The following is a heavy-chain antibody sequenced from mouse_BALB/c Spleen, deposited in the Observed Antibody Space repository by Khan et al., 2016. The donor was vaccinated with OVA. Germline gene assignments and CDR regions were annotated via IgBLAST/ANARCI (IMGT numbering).Heavy chain of an antibody. CDR2: INSNGVTS. CDR3: ARVNDRYDWGHWYFGV. D-gene: IGHD2-14*01. J-gene: IGHJ1*01. CDR1: GFTFSGYG. Sequence: EVELVESGGGLVQPGGSLKLSCAASGFTFSGYGMSWVRQTPDKRLELVATINSNGVTSSYPDGVKGRFTISRDNAKNTPHLQLSGLKSEDTAMYYCARVNDRYDWGHWYFGVWGEGTTVTVSS. V-gene: IGHV5-6-3*01.